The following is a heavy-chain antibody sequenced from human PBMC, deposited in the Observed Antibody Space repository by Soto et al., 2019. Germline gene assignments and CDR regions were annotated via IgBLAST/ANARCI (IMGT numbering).Heavy chain of an antibody. D-gene: IGHD3-3*01. CDR2: IYYSGST. Sequence: PSETLSLTCTVSGGSISSGDYYWSWIRQPPGKGLEWIGYIYYSGSTYYNPSLKSRVTISVDTSKNQFSLKLSSVTAADTAVYYCARGRSLGAIFGPWGQGTLVTVSS. V-gene: IGHV4-30-4*01. CDR1: GGSISSGDYY. CDR3: ARGRSLGAIFGP. J-gene: IGHJ5*02.